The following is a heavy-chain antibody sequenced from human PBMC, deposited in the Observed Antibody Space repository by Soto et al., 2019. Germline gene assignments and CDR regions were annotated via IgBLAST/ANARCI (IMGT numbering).Heavy chain of an antibody. CDR1: GFIFNSYG. V-gene: IGHV3-30*18. Sequence: QVQLVESGGGVVQPRRSLRLSCAASGFIFNSYGMHWVRQAPGKGLELVAVISYDGSNKYYADSVKGRFTISRDNSKNTLYLQMDSLRVEDTAIYYCAKDLKMRGYCSGGSCYRYYYYGLDVWGKGTTVTVSS. CDR3: AKDLKMRGYCSGGSCYRYYYYGLDV. J-gene: IGHJ6*04. D-gene: IGHD2-15*01. CDR2: ISYDGSNK.